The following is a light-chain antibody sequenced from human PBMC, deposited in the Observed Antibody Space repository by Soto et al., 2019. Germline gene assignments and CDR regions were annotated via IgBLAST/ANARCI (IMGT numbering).Light chain of an antibody. CDR3: QQYGSSPYT. V-gene: IGKV3-20*01. CDR2: GAS. J-gene: IGKJ2*01. Sequence: EIVMTQSPATLSVSPGGRATLSCRASQTISGTLAWYQQKPGQAPRLLIYGASSRATGIPDRFSGSGSGTDFTLTISRLEPEDFAVYYCQQYGSSPYTFGQGTKVDIK. CDR1: QTISGT.